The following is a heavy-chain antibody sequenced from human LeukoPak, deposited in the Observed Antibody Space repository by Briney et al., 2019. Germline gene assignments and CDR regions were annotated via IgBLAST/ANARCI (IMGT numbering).Heavy chain of an antibody. V-gene: IGHV4-39*01. CDR3: ARRRYYDGSGYLE. Sequence: SETLSLTCSVSGDSVSRSDSYWEWLRQPPGKGLEWIGTIYYSGRTYYSPSLKSRVTMSVDPSNNQFSLNLRSVTAADTAVYYCARRRYYDGSGYLEWGQGTLLSVSS. CDR1: GDSVSRSDSY. J-gene: IGHJ1*01. D-gene: IGHD3-22*01. CDR2: IYYSGRT.